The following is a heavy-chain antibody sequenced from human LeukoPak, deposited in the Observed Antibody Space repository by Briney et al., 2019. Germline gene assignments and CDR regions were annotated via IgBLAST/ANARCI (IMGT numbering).Heavy chain of an antibody. J-gene: IGHJ6*03. Sequence: PSETLSLTCTVSGGSISSYYWSWIRQPPGKGLEWIGYIHYSGSTNYNPSLKSRVTISVDTSKNQFSLKLSSVTAADTAVYYCARAGYSYGYGYYYYMDVWGKGTTVTVSS. CDR1: GGSISSYY. CDR3: ARAGYSYGYGYYYYMDV. V-gene: IGHV4-59*01. D-gene: IGHD5-18*01. CDR2: IHYSGST.